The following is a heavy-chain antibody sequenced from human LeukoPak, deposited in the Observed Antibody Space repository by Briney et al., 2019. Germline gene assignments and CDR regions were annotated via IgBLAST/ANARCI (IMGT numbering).Heavy chain of an antibody. Sequence: PGGSLRLSCAASGFTFSSYAMHWVRQAPGKGLEWVAVISYDGSNKYYADSVKGRFTISRDNSKNTLYLQMNSLRAEDTAVYYCAKDSNYYGDHGYFDYWGQGTLVTVSS. CDR3: AKDSNYYGDHGYFDY. V-gene: IGHV3-30-3*01. J-gene: IGHJ4*02. CDR1: GFTFSSYA. CDR2: ISYDGSNK. D-gene: IGHD4-17*01.